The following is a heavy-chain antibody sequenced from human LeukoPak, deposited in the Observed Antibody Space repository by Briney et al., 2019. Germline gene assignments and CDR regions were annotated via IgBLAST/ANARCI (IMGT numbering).Heavy chain of an antibody. D-gene: IGHD6-6*01. V-gene: IGHV1-2*02. CDR1: GYTFTGYY. Sequence: GASVKVSCKASGYTFTGYYMHWVRQAPGQGLEWMGWINPNSDGTNYAQKFQGRVTMTRDTSISTAYMELSRLRSDDTAIYYCAREYSSSSFDAFDIWGQGTMVTVSS. CDR2: INPNSDGT. J-gene: IGHJ3*02. CDR3: AREYSSSSFDAFDI.